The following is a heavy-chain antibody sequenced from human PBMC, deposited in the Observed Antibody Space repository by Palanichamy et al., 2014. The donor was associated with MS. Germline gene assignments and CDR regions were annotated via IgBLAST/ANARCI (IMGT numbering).Heavy chain of an antibody. J-gene: IGHJ4*02. Sequence: QVQLVQSGAEVKKPGSSVKVSCKASGGTFSSYTISWVRQAPGQGLEWMGRIIPILGIANYAQKFQGRVTITADKSTSTAYMELSSLRSEDTAVYYCARDSYYGSGSYIYFDYWGQGTLVTVSS. CDR3: ARDSYYGSGSYIYFDY. D-gene: IGHD3-10*01. V-gene: IGHV1-69*08. CDR2: IIPILGIA. CDR1: GGTFSSYT.